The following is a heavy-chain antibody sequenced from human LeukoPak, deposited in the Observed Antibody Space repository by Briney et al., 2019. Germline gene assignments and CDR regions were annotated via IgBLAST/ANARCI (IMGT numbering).Heavy chain of an antibody. CDR2: ISDRGDST. J-gene: IGHJ6*03. D-gene: IGHD2-21*02. CDR1: GFSVTTYA. Sequence: GGSLRLSCAASGFSVTTYAMGWVRQAPGKGLERVSVISDRGDSTHYADSVKGRFTISRDNSKNTLYLQMNSLRAEDTAVYYCAKDQYFVTGYYYYLDVWGKGTTVTISS. V-gene: IGHV3-23*01. CDR3: AKDQYFVTGYYYYLDV.